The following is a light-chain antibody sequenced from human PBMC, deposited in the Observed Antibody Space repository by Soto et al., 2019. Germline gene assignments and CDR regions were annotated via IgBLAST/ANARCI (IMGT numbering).Light chain of an antibody. CDR2: DAS. Sequence: SVLPQYPATLSLSAGERSTLSCISSQSVSSYLAWYQQKPGQAPRLLIYDASNRATGIPARFSGSGSGTDFTLTISSLQAEDVAVYYCQQYYSTPPWTFGQGTKVDIK. CDR1: QSVSSY. J-gene: IGKJ1*01. V-gene: IGKV3-11*01. CDR3: QQYYSTPPWT.